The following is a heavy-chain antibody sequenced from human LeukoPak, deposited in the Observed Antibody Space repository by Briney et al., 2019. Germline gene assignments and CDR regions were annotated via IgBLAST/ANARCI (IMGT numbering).Heavy chain of an antibody. CDR2: ISDSGDVT. J-gene: IGHJ4*02. CDR1: GFTFNNYP. D-gene: IGHD3-22*01. Sequence: PGGSLRLSCAASGFTFNNYPMTWVRQPPGKGLEWVSGISDSGDVTYYTDSVKGRFAVSRDNSKNTLYLQMNSLRAEDTAVYYCAKEARYDSSGTTDYWGQGTLVTVSS. CDR3: AKEARYDSSGTTDY. V-gene: IGHV3-23*01.